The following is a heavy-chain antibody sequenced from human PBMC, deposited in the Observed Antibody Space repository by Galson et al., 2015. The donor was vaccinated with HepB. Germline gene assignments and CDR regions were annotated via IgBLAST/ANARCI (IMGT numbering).Heavy chain of an antibody. CDR2: IKQDGSEK. D-gene: IGHD3-22*01. CDR3: ARPYYYDSSGYYYLYFDY. CDR1: GFTFSSYW. V-gene: IGHV3-7*03. Sequence: SLRLSCAASGFTFSSYWMSWVRQAPGKGLEWVANIKQDGSEKYYVDSVKGRFTISRDNAKNSLYLQMNSLRAEDTAVYYCARPYYYDSSGYYYLYFDYWGQGTLVTVSS. J-gene: IGHJ4*02.